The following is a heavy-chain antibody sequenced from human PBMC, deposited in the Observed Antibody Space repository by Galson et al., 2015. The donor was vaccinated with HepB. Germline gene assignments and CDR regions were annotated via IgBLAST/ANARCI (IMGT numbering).Heavy chain of an antibody. CDR3: AREWTAATRRDAFDI. CDR1: GYTFSIFA. Sequence: SVKVSCKASGYTFSIFAIHWVRQAPGQRLEWMGWINPGNAKTKYSQKFQGRVTITRDTSASTAYMELSSLRSEDTAVYYCAREWTAATRRDAFDIWGQGTMVTVSS. CDR2: INPGNAKT. V-gene: IGHV1-3*01. D-gene: IGHD2-15*01. J-gene: IGHJ3*02.